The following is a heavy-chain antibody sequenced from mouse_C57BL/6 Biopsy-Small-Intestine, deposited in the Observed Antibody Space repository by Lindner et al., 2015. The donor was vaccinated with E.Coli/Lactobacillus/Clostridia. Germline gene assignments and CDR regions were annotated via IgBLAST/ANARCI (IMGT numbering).Heavy chain of an antibody. CDR3: ARGWDVHFDY. D-gene: IGHD4-1*01. CDR1: GYAFSSYW. Sequence: VQLQESGAELVKPGASVKISCKASGYAFSSYWMNWVKQRPGKGPEWIGQIYPGDGDTNYNGKFKGKATLTADKSSSTAYMQLSSLTSEDSAVYFCARGWDVHFDYWGQGTTLTVSS. J-gene: IGHJ2*01. CDR2: IYPGDGDT. V-gene: IGHV1-80*01.